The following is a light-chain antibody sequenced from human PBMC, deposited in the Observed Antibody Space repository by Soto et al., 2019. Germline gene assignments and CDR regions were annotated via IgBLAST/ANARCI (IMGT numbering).Light chain of an antibody. CDR1: SSNIENYY. Sequence: QSFLTQPPSVSAAPGRKITISCSGTSSNIENYYVSWYHQLPGTAPKLLIYDNIKRPSGIPDRFSGSKSGTSATLAITGLQTGDEGDYSCGAWDSSLNVYVFGGGTKVTVL. CDR3: GAWDSSLNVYV. CDR2: DNI. J-gene: IGLJ1*01. V-gene: IGLV1-51*01.